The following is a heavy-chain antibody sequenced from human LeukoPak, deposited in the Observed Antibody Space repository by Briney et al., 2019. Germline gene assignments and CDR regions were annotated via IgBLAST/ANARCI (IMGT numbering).Heavy chain of an antibody. D-gene: IGHD6-19*01. CDR2: IRAYNGNT. J-gene: IGHJ4*02. V-gene: IGHV1-18*01. Sequence: ASVNVSLKCSGYTFTSYGINWVRPAPGQGLEWMGWIRAYNGNTNYAQKLQGRVTMTTDTATSTVYMELRSLRSDDTAVYYCARVLPSGIAVAAYWGQGTLVTVSS. CDR1: GYTFTSYG. CDR3: ARVLPSGIAVAAY.